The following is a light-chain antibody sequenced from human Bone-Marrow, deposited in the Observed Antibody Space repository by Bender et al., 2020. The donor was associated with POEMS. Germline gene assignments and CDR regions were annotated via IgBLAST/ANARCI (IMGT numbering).Light chain of an antibody. Sequence: QSVLTQPPSASGTPGQRVTISCSGTSSNIESRTVNWYQHRPGTAPKLLIYDTDRRPSGVPDRFYAFKSGTSASLAISGLQEEDEADDYGAGWGDGRSRERLGGGTK. CDR2: DTD. CDR1: SSNIESRT. CDR3: AGWGDGRSRER. V-gene: IGLV1-44*01. J-gene: IGLJ3*02.